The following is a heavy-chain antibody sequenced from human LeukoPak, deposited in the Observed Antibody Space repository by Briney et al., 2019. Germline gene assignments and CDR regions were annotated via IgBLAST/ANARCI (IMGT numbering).Heavy chain of an antibody. CDR1: GFTVSSNY. J-gene: IGHJ4*02. CDR2: IYSGGST. Sequence: GGSLRLSCAASGFTVSSNYMSWVRQAPGKGLEWVSVIYSGGSTYYADSVKGRFTISRDNSKNTLYLQMSSLRAEDTAVYYCARLHSSGYSLDYWGQGTLVTVSS. CDR3: ARLHSSGYSLDY. V-gene: IGHV3-53*01. D-gene: IGHD3-22*01.